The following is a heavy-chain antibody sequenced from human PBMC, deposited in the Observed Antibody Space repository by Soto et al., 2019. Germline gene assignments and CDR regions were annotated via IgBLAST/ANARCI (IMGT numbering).Heavy chain of an antibody. Sequence: SETLSLTCAVSGGSIRSSNWWSWVRQPPGKGLEWIGEIYHSGSTNYNPSLKSRVTISVDKSKNQFSLKLSSVTAADTAVYYCARSPDSSGYYPRWYYYCMDVWGQGTTVT. D-gene: IGHD3-22*01. CDR2: IYHSGST. V-gene: IGHV4-4*02. J-gene: IGHJ6*02. CDR3: ARSPDSSGYYPRWYYYCMDV. CDR1: GGSIRSSNW.